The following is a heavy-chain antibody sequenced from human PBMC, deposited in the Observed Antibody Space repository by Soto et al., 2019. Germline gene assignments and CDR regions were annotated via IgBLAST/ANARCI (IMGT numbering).Heavy chain of an antibody. CDR2: IIVGGGNT. J-gene: IGHJ4*02. CDR1: GFIFSNSA. CDR3: AAEIYSGGNCCHFDY. Sequence: GASVKVSCKTSGFIFSNSAVQWVRQARGRSLEWIGWIIVGGGNTGYLQNLQGRITITRDTSTSTAYMELSSLTSEDTAVYYCAAEIYSGGNCCHFDYWGQGTPVTVSS. V-gene: IGHV1-58*01. D-gene: IGHD2-21*02.